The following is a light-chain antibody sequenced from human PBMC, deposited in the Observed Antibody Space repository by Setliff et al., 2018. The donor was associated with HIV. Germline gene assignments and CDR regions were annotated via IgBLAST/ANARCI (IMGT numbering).Light chain of an antibody. J-gene: IGLJ1*01. CDR1: ISDVNGYNY. V-gene: IGLV2-8*01. Sequence: QSVLAQHTSASGSPGQSVTISCSGPISDVNGYNYVSWYQQHPGKAPKLVIFDGDKTPSGVHDRFSGSKSGNTASLTVSGLQAEDEADYYCSSYAGSTFFGTGTKVTVL. CDR2: DGD. CDR3: SSYAGSTF.